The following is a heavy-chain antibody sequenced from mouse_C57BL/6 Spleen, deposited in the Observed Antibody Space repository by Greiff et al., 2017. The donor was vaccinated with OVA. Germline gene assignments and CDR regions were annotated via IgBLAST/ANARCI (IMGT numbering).Heavy chain of an antibody. V-gene: IGHV1-55*01. D-gene: IGHD2-3*01. CDR1: GYTFTSYW. Sequence: QVQLQQPGAELVKPGASVKMSCKASGYTFTSYWITWVKQRPGQGLEWIGDIYPGSGSTNYNEKFKSKATLTVDTSSSTAYMQLSSLTSEDSAVYYCAKRGVYDGYYVPLDYWGQGTALTVSS. CDR2: IYPGSGST. CDR3: AKRGVYDGYYVPLDY. J-gene: IGHJ2*01.